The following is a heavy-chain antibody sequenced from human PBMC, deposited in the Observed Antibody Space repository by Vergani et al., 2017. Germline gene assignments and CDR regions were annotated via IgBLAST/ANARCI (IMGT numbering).Heavy chain of an antibody. J-gene: IGHJ4*02. Sequence: VQLVESGGGLVQPGGSLRLSCAASGFTFTSYYMHWVRQAPGQGLEWMGIINPSGGSTSYAQKFQGRVTMTRDTSTSTVYMELSSLRSEDTAVYYCAREQGGRYYDFWSGYYPPDYWGQGTLVTVSS. V-gene: IGHV1-46*03. CDR1: GFTFTSYY. CDR3: AREQGGRYYDFWSGYYPPDY. D-gene: IGHD3-3*01. CDR2: INPSGGST.